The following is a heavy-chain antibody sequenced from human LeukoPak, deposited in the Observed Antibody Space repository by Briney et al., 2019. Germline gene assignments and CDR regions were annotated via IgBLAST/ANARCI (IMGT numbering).Heavy chain of an antibody. J-gene: IGHJ5*02. D-gene: IGHD2-2*01. CDR1: GFTFSSYG. V-gene: IGHV3-33*06. CDR3: AKGQRYCSSTSCYNWFDP. Sequence: GGSLRLSCAASGFTFSSYGMHWVRQAPGKGLEWVAVIWYDGSNKYYADSVKGRFTISRDNSENTLYLQMNSLRAEDTAVYYCAKGQRYCSSTSCYNWFDPWGQGTLVTVSS. CDR2: IWYDGSNK.